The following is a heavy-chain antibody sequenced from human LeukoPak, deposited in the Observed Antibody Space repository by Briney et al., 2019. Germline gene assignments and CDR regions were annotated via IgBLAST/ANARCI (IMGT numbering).Heavy chain of an antibody. V-gene: IGHV3-48*01. Sequence: PGGSLRLSCAASGFTFSTYSMTWVRQAPGKGLQWVSYISSGSSAIYYTDSVKGRFTITRDDAKNSVYLQMNSLRTEDTAVYYCGTVHTRFDYWGQGIPGSVS. CDR1: GFTFSTYS. CDR3: GTVHTRFDY. CDR2: ISSGSSAI. J-gene: IGHJ4*02. D-gene: IGHD1-14*01.